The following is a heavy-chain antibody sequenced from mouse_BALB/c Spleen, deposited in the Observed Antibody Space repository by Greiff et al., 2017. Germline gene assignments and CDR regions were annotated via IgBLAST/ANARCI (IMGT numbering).Heavy chain of an antibody. D-gene: IGHD2-2*01. CDR1: GFTFSDYG. J-gene: IGHJ4*01. Sequence: EVKLVESGGGLVQPGGSRKLSCAASGFTFSDYGMAWVRQAPGKGPEWVAFISNLAYSIYYADTVTGRFTISRENAKNTLYLEMSSLRSEDTAMYYCARDYGYGGYYAMDYWGQGTSVTVSS. CDR2: ISNLAYSI. CDR3: ARDYGYGGYYAMDY. V-gene: IGHV5-15*02.